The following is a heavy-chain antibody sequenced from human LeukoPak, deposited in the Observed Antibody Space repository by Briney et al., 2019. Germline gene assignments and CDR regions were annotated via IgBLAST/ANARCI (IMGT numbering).Heavy chain of an antibody. CDR2: IYSSGST. CDR3: ARRAVAENYFDY. D-gene: IGHD6-19*01. J-gene: IGHJ4*02. CDR1: GGSISSYY. Sequence: SETLSLTCTVSGGSISSYYWTWIRQPPGKGLEWIGYIYSSGSTNYNPSFKSRVTISVDTSKNQSSLKLSSVTAADTAVYYCARRAVAENYFDYWGQGTLVTVSS. V-gene: IGHV4-59*08.